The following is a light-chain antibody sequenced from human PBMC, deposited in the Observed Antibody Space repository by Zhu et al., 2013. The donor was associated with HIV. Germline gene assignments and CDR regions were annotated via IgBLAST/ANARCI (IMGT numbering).Light chain of an antibody. CDR3: QQGNRYPFT. Sequence: AVLLTQSPSSLSASVGDRVTITCRASQGILSALAWYQQKPGKAPKLLIYDASSLESGVPSRFSGSGFGTEFTLTISSLQPEDFAIYYCQQGNRYPFTFGPGTKVDIK. V-gene: IGKV1-13*02. J-gene: IGKJ3*01. CDR1: QGILSA. CDR2: DAS.